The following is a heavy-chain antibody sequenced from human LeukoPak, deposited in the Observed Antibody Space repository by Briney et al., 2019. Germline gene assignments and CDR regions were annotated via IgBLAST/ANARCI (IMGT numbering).Heavy chain of an antibody. Sequence: GGSLRLSCAASGFTFSSYAMSWVRQAPGKGLEWVSGISGSSGSTHYADSVKGRFTISRDNAKNSLHLQMNTLRDEDTAVYYCAREYSSSSGKALDYWGQGTLVTVSS. V-gene: IGHV3-23*01. CDR3: AREYSSSSGKALDY. D-gene: IGHD6-6*01. J-gene: IGHJ4*02. CDR2: ISGSSGST. CDR1: GFTFSSYA.